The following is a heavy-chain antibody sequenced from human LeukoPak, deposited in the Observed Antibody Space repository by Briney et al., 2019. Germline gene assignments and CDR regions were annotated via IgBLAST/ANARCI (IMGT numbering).Heavy chain of an antibody. J-gene: IGHJ1*01. CDR3: ASSSWYGYFQH. D-gene: IGHD6-13*01. CDR1: GFTFSSYS. Sequence: GGSLRLSCAASGFTFSSYSMSWVRQAPGKGLEWVSVIYSGGSTYYADSVKGRFTISRDNSKNTLYLQMNSLRAEDTAVYYCASSSWYGYFQHWGQGTLVTVSS. CDR2: IYSGGST. V-gene: IGHV3-66*01.